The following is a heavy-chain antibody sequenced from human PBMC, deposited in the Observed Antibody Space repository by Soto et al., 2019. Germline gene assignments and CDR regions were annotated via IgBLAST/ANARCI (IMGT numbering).Heavy chain of an antibody. V-gene: IGHV3-33*01. D-gene: IGHD1-7*01. Sequence: PVGSLRLSCAASGFLFSSSAMHWVRQAPGKGLDCVAIIWHDGSKTQYGDSVKGRFTISRDNSKNTLYLQMNSLRAEDTAVYYSARANSNYDGGAFDIWGQGTMVAVSS. J-gene: IGHJ3*02. CDR3: ARANSNYDGGAFDI. CDR1: GFLFSSSA. CDR2: IWHDGSKT.